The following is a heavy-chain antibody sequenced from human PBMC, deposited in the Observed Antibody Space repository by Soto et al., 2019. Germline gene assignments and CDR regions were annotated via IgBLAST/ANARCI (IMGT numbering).Heavy chain of an antibody. D-gene: IGHD2-2*01. J-gene: IGHJ5*02. CDR1: VFTVSSNY. CDR2: IYSGGST. V-gene: IGHV3-66*01. Sequence: EVQLVESGGGLVQPGGSLRLSCAASVFTVSSNYMSWVRQAPGKGLEWVSVIYSGGSTYYADSVKGRFTISRDNSKNTLYLQMNSLRAEDTAVYYCARVGCSSTSCYAGGWFDPWGQGTLVTVSS. CDR3: ARVGCSSTSCYAGGWFDP.